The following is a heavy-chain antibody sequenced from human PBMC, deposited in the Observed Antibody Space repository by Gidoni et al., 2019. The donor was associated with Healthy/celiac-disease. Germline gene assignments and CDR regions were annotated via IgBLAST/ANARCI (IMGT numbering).Heavy chain of an antibody. CDR3: ARDRGVERQPANWFDP. V-gene: IGHV4-59*01. CDR1: GGSISSYS. J-gene: IGHJ5*02. Sequence: QVQLQESGPGLVKPSETLSLTCTVSGGSISSYSWSWIRQPPGKGLEWIGYIYYSGRTNYNPSLKSRVTISVDTSKNQFSLKLSSVTAADTAVYYCARDRGVERQPANWFDPWGQGTLVTVSS. CDR2: IYYSGRT. D-gene: IGHD1-1*01.